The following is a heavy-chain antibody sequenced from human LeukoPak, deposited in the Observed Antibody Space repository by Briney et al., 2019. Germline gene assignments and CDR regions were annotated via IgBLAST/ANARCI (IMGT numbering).Heavy chain of an antibody. CDR1: GFTFDDYA. CDR3: AKDTNYDILTEFDY. V-gene: IGHV3-9*01. Sequence: PGGSLRLSCAASGFTFDDYAMHWVRQAPGKGLEWVYADSVKGRFTISRDNAKNSLYLQMNSLKAEDTALYYCAKDTNYDILTEFDYWGQGTLVTVSS. J-gene: IGHJ4*02. D-gene: IGHD3-9*01.